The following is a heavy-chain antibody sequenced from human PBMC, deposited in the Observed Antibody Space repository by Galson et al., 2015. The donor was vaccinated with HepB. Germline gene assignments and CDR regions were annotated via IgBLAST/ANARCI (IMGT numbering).Heavy chain of an antibody. Sequence: LRLSCAASGFTFSNAWMNWVRQAPGKGLEWVGRIKSKTDGGTTDYAAPVKGRFTISRDDSKNTLYLQMNSLKTEDTAVYYCTTEYYDILRPAGGGSFDYWGQGTLVTVSS. CDR3: TTEYYDILRPAGGGSFDY. V-gene: IGHV3-15*07. CDR1: GFTFSNAW. J-gene: IGHJ4*02. CDR2: IKSKTDGGTT. D-gene: IGHD3-9*01.